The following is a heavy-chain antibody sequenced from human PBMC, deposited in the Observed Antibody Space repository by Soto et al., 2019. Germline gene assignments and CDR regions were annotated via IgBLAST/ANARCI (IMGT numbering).Heavy chain of an antibody. CDR2: IYYSGST. CDR1: GVSISNYY. J-gene: IGHJ4*02. D-gene: IGHD2-2*01. Sequence: SETLSLTCTVSGVSISNYYWSLIRPPPGKGLEWIGYIYYSGSTNYNPSLKSRVTISVDTSKNQFSLKLSSVTAADTAVYYCARRRDANTFFAYWGQGTLVTVSS. V-gene: IGHV4-59*08. CDR3: ARRRDANTFFAY.